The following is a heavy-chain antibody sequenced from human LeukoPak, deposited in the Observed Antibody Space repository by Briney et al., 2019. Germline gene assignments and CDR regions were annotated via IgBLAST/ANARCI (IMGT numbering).Heavy chain of an antibody. Sequence: GASVKVSCKASGGTFSSYAISWVRQAPGQGLEWMGRIIPIFGTANYAQKFQGRVTITADESTSTAYTELSSLRSEDTAVYYCARGGGDYVRNAFDIWGQGTMVTVSS. D-gene: IGHD4-17*01. CDR3: ARGGGDYVRNAFDI. J-gene: IGHJ3*02. V-gene: IGHV1-69*13. CDR1: GGTFSSYA. CDR2: IIPIFGTA.